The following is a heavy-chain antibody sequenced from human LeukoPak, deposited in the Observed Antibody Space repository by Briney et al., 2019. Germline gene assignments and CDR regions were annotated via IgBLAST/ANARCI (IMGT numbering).Heavy chain of an antibody. D-gene: IGHD2-15*01. V-gene: IGHV3-30*02. CDR1: GFTFSSYG. CDR2: IRYDGSNK. J-gene: IGHJ4*02. CDR3: AKTGPSYCSGGSCYPYYFDY. Sequence: GGSLRLSCAASGFTFSSYGMHWVRQAPGKGLEWVAFIRYDGSNKYYADSVKGRFTISRDNSKNTLYPQMNSLRAEDTAVYYCAKTGPSYCSGGSCYPYYFDYWGQGTLVTVSS.